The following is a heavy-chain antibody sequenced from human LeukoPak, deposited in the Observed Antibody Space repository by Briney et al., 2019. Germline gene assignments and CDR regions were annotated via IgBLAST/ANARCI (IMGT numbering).Heavy chain of an antibody. D-gene: IGHD6-13*01. V-gene: IGHV5-51*01. CDR3: ARLFSGWYLDY. Sequence: GESLKIPCKGSGDSFTSYWIGWVGQMPPKGREWMGFIYPGDSDTRYIPSFQGQVTISADKSISTSYPQWSSLKASDTAMYYCARLFSGWYLDYWGQGTLVTVSS. CDR2: IYPGDSDT. J-gene: IGHJ4*02. CDR1: GDSFTSYW.